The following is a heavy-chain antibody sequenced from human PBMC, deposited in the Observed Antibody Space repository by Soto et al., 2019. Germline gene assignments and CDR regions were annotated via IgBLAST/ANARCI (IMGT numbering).Heavy chain of an antibody. Sequence: QVQLVESGGDMVQPGRSLRLSCAASGFIFRGYTMNWVRQSPGKGLEWVAAISYDGSNEYYTDSVQGRFTISRDNSKNTLYLQMNSLRPEDTALYYCEKQVRCSGYNFRYFDYWGQGTLVIVSS. D-gene: IGHD3-22*01. V-gene: IGHV3-30-3*02. CDR3: EKQVRCSGYNFRYFDY. J-gene: IGHJ4*02. CDR2: ISYDGSNE. CDR1: GFIFRGYT.